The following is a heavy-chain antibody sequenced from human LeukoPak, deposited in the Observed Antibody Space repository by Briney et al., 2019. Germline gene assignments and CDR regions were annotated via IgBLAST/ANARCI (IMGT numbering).Heavy chain of an antibody. D-gene: IGHD3-16*02. CDR1: GYTFTGYY. J-gene: IGHJ4*02. V-gene: IGHV1-2*02. Sequence: ASVKVSCKASGYTFTGYYMHWVRQAPGQGLEWMGWINPNSGGTNYAQKFQGRVTMTRDTSIGTAYMKLSRLRSDDTAVYYCARSSVASYYFAYSGQGTLVTVSS. CDR2: INPNSGGT. CDR3: ARSSVASYYFAY.